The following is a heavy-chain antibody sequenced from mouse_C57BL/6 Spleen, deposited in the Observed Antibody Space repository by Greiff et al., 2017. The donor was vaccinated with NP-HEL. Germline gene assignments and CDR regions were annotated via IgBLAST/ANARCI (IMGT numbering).Heavy chain of an antibody. CDR1: GFNIKDYY. CDR3: ATYYYGSSYVSYAMDY. CDR2: IDPEDGEP. D-gene: IGHD1-1*01. Sequence: EVQLQQSGAELVKPGASVKLSCTASGFNIKDYYMHWVKQRTEQGLEWIGRIDPEDGEPKYAPKFQGKATITADTSSKTAYLQLSSLTSEDTAVYYCATYYYGSSYVSYAMDYWGQGTSVTVSS. J-gene: IGHJ4*01. V-gene: IGHV14-2*01.